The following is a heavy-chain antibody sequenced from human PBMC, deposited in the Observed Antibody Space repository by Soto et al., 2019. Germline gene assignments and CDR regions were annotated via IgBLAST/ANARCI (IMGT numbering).Heavy chain of an antibody. D-gene: IGHD5-18*01. Sequence: EEQLLESGGGLVQPGGSLRLSCETSGFTFSSFAMSLVRQAPGKGLEWVSSISGSGGATYYADSVRGRSTIAVDNSKNTLFLPMGGLTADDTAVYYGAQCRAVGTGFGYGNYYGMDVWGHGTTGTVSS. CDR1: GFTFSSFA. V-gene: IGHV3-23*01. CDR2: ISGSGGAT. CDR3: AQCRAVGTGFGYGNYYGMDV. J-gene: IGHJ6*02.